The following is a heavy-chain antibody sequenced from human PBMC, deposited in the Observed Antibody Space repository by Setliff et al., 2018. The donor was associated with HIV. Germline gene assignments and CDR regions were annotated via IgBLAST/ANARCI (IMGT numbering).Heavy chain of an antibody. CDR3: ARDNSYYYGSGSHYWYGMDV. CDR2: LHLSGDT. CDR1: GDSINSGTYY. Sequence: PSETLSLTCTVSGDSINSGTYYWSWIRQPAGKGLEWIGRLHLSGDTNYNPSLKSRVTMSIDTSKNQFSLKLSSVIAADTAVYYCARDNSYYYGSGSHYWYGMDVWGQGTTVTVPS. V-gene: IGHV4-61*02. D-gene: IGHD3-10*01. J-gene: IGHJ6*01.